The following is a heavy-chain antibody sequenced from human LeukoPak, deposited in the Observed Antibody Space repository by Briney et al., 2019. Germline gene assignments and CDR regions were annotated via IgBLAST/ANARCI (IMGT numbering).Heavy chain of an antibody. CDR3: ARELGGVRLVDY. CDR1: GGSISSYY. Sequence: SETLSLTCTVSGGSISSYYWSWLRQPAGKGLEWVGRIYTSGSTNYNPSLKSRVTISVDKSKNQFSLKLSSVTVADTAVYYCARELGGVRLVDYWGQGTLVTVSS. J-gene: IGHJ4*02. V-gene: IGHV4-4*07. D-gene: IGHD2-8*02. CDR2: IYTSGST.